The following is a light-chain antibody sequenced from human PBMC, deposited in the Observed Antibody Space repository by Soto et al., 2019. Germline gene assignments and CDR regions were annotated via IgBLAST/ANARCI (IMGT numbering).Light chain of an antibody. CDR2: KAS. CDR3: QQFMAFST. V-gene: IGKV1-5*03. Sequence: DIQMTQSPSTLSASVGDRVTITCRASQSISSWLAWYQQKPGKAPKLLIYKASTLKSGVPSRFSGSGSGTEFTLTISSLQPDDFATYYCQQFMAFSTFGQGTKVDIK. CDR1: QSISSW. J-gene: IGKJ1*01.